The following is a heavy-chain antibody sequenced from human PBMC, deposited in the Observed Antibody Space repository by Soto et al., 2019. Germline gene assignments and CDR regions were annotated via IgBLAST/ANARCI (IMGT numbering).Heavy chain of an antibody. J-gene: IGHJ5*02. V-gene: IGHV4-59*01. CDR2: IYYSGST. CDR1: GGSISSYY. D-gene: IGHD3-3*01. Sequence: PSETLSLTCTVSGGSISSYYWSWIRQPPGKGLEWIGYIYYSGSTNYNPSLKSRVTISVDTSKNQFSLKLSSVTAADTAVYYCARGLYYDFWSGYGAHNWFDPWGQGTRVTVSS. CDR3: ARGLYYDFWSGYGAHNWFDP.